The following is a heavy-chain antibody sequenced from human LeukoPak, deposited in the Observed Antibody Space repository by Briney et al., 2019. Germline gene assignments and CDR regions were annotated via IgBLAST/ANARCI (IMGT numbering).Heavy chain of an antibody. D-gene: IGHD3-3*01. CDR1: GFTFSDYY. CDR3: ARKKEEIYDFWSGYPPYYMDV. CDR2: ISSSGSTI. V-gene: IGHV3-11*04. Sequence: AGSLRLSCAASGFTFSDYYMSWIRQAPGKGLEWVSYISSSGSTIYYADSVKGRFTISRDNAKNSLYLQMNSLRAEDTAVYYCARKKEEIYDFWSGYPPYYMDVWGKGTTVTVSS. J-gene: IGHJ6*03.